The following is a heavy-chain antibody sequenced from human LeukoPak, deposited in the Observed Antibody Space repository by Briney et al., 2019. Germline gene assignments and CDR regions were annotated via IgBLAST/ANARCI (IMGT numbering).Heavy chain of an antibody. CDR2: FDPEDGET. V-gene: IGHV1-24*01. CDR3: ARDLYRDSLPVSWFDP. Sequence: GASVKVSCKVSGYTLTELSMHWVRQAPGKGLEWMGGFDPEDGETIYAQKLQGRVTMTTDTSTSTAYMELRSLRSDDTAVYYCARDLYRDSLPVSWFDPWGQGTLVTVSS. CDR1: GYTLTELS. D-gene: IGHD4-11*01. J-gene: IGHJ5*02.